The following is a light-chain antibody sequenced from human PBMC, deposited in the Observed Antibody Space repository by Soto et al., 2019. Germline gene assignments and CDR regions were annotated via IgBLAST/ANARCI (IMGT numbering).Light chain of an antibody. CDR3: AAWDDSLNGPV. V-gene: IGLV1-44*01. Sequence: QSVLTQPPSASGTPGQRGTIFCSGSTSNIGGSTVNWYQHLPGTAPKLLIFGNNRRPSGVPDRFSGSKSGTSASLAISGLQSEDAADYHCAAWDDSLNGPVFGGGTKVTVL. J-gene: IGLJ3*02. CDR1: TSNIGGST. CDR2: GNN.